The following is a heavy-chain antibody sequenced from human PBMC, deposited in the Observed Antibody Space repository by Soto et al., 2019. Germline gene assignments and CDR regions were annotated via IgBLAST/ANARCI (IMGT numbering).Heavy chain of an antibody. Sequence: QVHLVQSGAEVKKPGASVKVSCKASGYTFTSCGISWVRQAPGQGLEWMGLINTYNGYTNYPQNFQGRVTMTTDTSTGTVYMELRSLKSEDTAVSYCARDLTKGLDVWGQGTTVTVSS. CDR1: GYTFTSCG. D-gene: IGHD4-4*01. CDR3: ARDLTKGLDV. J-gene: IGHJ6*02. V-gene: IGHV1-18*01. CDR2: INTYNGYT.